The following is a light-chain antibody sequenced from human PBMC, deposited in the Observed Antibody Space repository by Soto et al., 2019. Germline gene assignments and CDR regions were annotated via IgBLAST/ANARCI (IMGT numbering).Light chain of an antibody. V-gene: IGKV3-15*01. J-gene: IGKJ4*01. CDR1: QSVSSN. CDR2: GAS. CDR3: QQYDVWPALS. Sequence: EKGLTQSPVTLSLSPGERATLSCRASQSVSSNLAWYQQRPGQAPRLLIYGASTRASGVPDRFSGSGSGTEFILTISSLQSEDSAVYYCQQYDVWPALSFGGGTKVDIK.